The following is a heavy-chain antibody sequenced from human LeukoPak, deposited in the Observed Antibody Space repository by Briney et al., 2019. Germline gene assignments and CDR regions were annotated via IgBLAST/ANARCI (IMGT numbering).Heavy chain of an antibody. J-gene: IGHJ5*02. CDR3: AKGNPPLLLWFGETITNNWFDP. D-gene: IGHD3-10*01. CDR1: GFTFSSYA. Sequence: GSLSLSCAASGFTFSSYAMSWVRQAPGKGLEWVSAISGSGGSTYYADSVKGRFTISRDNSKNTLYLQMNSLRAEDTAVYYCAKGNPPLLLWFGETITNNWFDPWGQGTLVTVSS. CDR2: ISGSGGST. V-gene: IGHV3-23*01.